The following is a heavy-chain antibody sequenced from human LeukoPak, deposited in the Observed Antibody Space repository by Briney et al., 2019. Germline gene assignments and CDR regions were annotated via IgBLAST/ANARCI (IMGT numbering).Heavy chain of an antibody. D-gene: IGHD4-17*01. J-gene: IGHJ6*03. Sequence: GGSLRLSCAASGFTFSDYHMSWIRQAPGKGLEWLSYISSSDDTIYDADSVKGRFTISRDNAKNSLYLQMNSLRAEDTALYYCAREDYGDYVGYYYYYYMDVWGKGTTVTVSS. CDR1: GFTFSDYH. V-gene: IGHV3-11*01. CDR2: ISSSDDTI. CDR3: AREDYGDYVGYYYYYYMDV.